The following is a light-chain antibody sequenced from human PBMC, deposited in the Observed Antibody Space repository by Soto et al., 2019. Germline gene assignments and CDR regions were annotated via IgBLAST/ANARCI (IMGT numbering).Light chain of an antibody. CDR1: QSVSSN. CDR2: GAS. V-gene: IGKV3-15*01. Sequence: EIVMTQSPASLSVSPGERATLSCRASQSVSSNLAWYQQRPGQAPRLLIYGASIRATGIPAKFSGSGSGTEFTLTISSPQPVDFAVYYCQQYNNGPQTFGQGTKLEIK. CDR3: QQYNNGPQT. J-gene: IGKJ2*01.